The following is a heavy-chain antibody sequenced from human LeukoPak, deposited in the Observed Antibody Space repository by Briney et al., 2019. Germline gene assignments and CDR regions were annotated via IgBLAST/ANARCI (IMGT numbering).Heavy chain of an antibody. J-gene: IGHJ6*04. CDR3: ARSARGVIFDV. D-gene: IGHD3-10*01. V-gene: IGHV3-30*03. Sequence: QAGGSLRLSCAASGFTFSNYGMHWVRQAPGKGLEWVAVISFDGNDKYYADSVKGRFTISRDTSKNTVYLQMNSLTFEDTAVYYCARSARGVIFDVWGKGTTVIVSS. CDR1: GFTFSNYG. CDR2: ISFDGNDK.